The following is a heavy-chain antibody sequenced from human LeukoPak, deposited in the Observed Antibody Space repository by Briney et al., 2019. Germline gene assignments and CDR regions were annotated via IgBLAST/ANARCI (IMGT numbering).Heavy chain of an antibody. CDR2: IYYSGST. V-gene: IGHV4-61*01. J-gene: IGHJ4*02. D-gene: IGHD5-24*01. CDR3: ARGPGRWQQLGYFDY. CDR1: GGSVSSGSYY. Sequence: SETLSLTCTVSGGSVSSGSYYWSWIRQPPGKGLEWIGYIYYSGSTNYNPSLKSRVTMSVDTSQNQFSLKLNSVTAADTAVYYCARGPGRWQQLGYFDYWGQGTLVTVSS.